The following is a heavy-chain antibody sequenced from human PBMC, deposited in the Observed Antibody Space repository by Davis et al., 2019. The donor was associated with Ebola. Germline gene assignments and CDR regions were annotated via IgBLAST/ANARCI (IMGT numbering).Heavy chain of an antibody. Sequence: PGGSLRLSCAASGFTFPDYWTSWVRQAPGKGLEWVANIAQDGSEKYYVDSVKGRFTVSRDKAKKSVCLQMNSLRVEDTAVYYCVRDSEYRLLVNPDGMDVWCHGTTVTVSS. J-gene: IGHJ6*02. CDR3: VRDSEYRLLVNPDGMDV. V-gene: IGHV3-7*03. D-gene: IGHD3-3*01. CDR2: IAQDGSEK. CDR1: GFTFPDYW.